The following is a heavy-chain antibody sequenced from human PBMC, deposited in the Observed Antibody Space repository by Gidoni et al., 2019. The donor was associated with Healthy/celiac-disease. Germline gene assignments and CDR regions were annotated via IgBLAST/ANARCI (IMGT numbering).Heavy chain of an antibody. CDR1: GGSISSYY. CDR2: IYYSGST. Sequence: QVQLHESGPGLVKPSETLSLTCIVSGGSISSYYWSWIRQHPGKGLEWIGYIYYSGSTNYNPSLKSRVTISVDTSKNQFSLKLSSVTAADTAVYYCARVVLELKDAFDIWGQGTMVTVSS. D-gene: IGHD1-7*01. V-gene: IGHV4-59*01. CDR3: ARVVLELKDAFDI. J-gene: IGHJ3*02.